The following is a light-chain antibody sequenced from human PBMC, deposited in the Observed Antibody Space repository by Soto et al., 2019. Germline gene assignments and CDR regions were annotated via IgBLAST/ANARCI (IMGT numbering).Light chain of an antibody. Sequence: QSALTQPPSASGSPGQSVTISCTGTSSDVGGYKYVSWYQQHPGRAPKLMIYEVSKRPSGVPDRFSGSKSGNTASLTVSGLQAEDEAEYYCSSYAGSNNFVFGTGTKLTVL. CDR3: SSYAGSNNFV. J-gene: IGLJ1*01. CDR2: EVS. CDR1: SSDVGGYKY. V-gene: IGLV2-8*01.